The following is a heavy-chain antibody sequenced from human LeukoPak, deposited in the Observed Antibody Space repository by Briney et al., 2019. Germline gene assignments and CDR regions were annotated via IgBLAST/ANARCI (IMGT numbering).Heavy chain of an antibody. V-gene: IGHV3-53*04. Sequence: GGSLRLSCAASGFTVSSNYMSWVRQAPGKGLEWVSVIYSGGSTYYADSVKGRFTISRLNSKNTLYLQMNSLRAEDTAVYYCARMNSGTYFDYWGQGTLVSVSS. J-gene: IGHJ4*02. CDR3: ARMNSGTYFDY. CDR1: GFTVSSNY. D-gene: IGHD1-26*01. CDR2: IYSGGST.